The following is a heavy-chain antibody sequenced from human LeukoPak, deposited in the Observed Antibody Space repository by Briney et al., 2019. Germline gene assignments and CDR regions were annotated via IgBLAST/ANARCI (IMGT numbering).Heavy chain of an antibody. J-gene: IGHJ4*02. CDR1: GFTFSSYG. Sequence: PGGSLRLSCAASGFTFSSYGMHWVRQAPGKGLEWVAVISYDGGNKYCADSVKGRFTISRDNSKNTLYLQVNSLRAEDTAVYYCAKGPHYFDSSGYLYYFDYWGQGTLVTVSS. D-gene: IGHD3-22*01. CDR3: AKGPHYFDSSGYLYYFDY. V-gene: IGHV3-30*18. CDR2: ISYDGGNK.